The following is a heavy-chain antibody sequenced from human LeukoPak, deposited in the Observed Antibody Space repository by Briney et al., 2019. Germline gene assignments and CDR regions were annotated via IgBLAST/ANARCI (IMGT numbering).Heavy chain of an antibody. CDR2: IYSGGST. Sequence: PGGSLRLSCAASGFTVSSNYMSWVRQAPGKGLEWVSVIYSGGSTYYADSVKGRFTISRDNSKNTLYLQMNSLRAEDTAVYYCAGERVDQLFDYWGQGTLVTVSS. D-gene: IGHD1-1*01. CDR3: AGERVDQLFDY. CDR1: GFTVSSNY. J-gene: IGHJ4*02. V-gene: IGHV3-53*01.